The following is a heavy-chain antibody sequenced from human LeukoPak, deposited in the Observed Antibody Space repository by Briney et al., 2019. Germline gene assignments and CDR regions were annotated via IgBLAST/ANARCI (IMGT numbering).Heavy chain of an antibody. CDR2: IKQDGSEK. Sequence: PGGSLRLSCAASGFTFSNYWMSWVRQAPGKGLEWVANIKQDGSEKYYVDSVKGRFTISRDNAKNSLYLQMNSLRAEDTAVYYCARERASAFDIWGQGIMVTVSS. CDR1: GFTFSNYW. CDR3: ARERASAFDI. J-gene: IGHJ3*02. V-gene: IGHV3-7*01.